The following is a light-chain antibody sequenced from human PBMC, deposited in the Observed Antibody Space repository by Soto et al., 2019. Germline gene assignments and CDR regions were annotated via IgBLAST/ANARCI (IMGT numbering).Light chain of an antibody. V-gene: IGLV6-57*03. CDR2: EDN. Sequence: NFMLTQAHSVSESPGKTVTISCTRSRGTIASNYVQWYQQRPGSAPTTVIYEDNQRPSGVPDRFSGSIDSSSNSASLAIAGLKTEDEADYCCQSYDSSNHVVFGGGTKLTVL. CDR1: RGTIASNY. J-gene: IGLJ2*01. CDR3: QSYDSSNHVV.